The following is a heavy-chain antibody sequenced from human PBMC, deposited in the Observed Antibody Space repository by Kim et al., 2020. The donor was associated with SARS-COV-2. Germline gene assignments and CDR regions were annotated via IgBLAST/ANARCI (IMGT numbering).Heavy chain of an antibody. V-gene: IGHV1-3*01. CDR3: ARGARGGSYPDYFDY. J-gene: IGHJ4*02. D-gene: IGHD1-26*01. Sequence: NFQGRVAITRDTSASTAYMELGSLRSEDTAVYYCARGARGGSYPDYFDYWGQGTLVSVSS.